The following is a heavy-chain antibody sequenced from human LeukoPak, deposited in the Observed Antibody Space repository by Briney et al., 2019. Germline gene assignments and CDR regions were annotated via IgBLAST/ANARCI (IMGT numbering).Heavy chain of an antibody. V-gene: IGHV1-3*01. CDR2: INAGNGNT. Sequence: ASVKVSCKASGYTFTSYAMHWVCQAPGQRLEWMGWINAGNGNTKYSQKFQGRVTITRDTSASTAYMELSSLRSEDTAVYYCASGVTVNDAFDVWGQGTMVTVSS. D-gene: IGHD1-14*01. J-gene: IGHJ3*01. CDR3: ASGVTVNDAFDV. CDR1: GYTFTSYA.